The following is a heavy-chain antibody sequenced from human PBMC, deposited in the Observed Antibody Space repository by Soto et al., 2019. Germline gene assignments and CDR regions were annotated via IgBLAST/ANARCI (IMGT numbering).Heavy chain of an antibody. D-gene: IGHD1-26*01. J-gene: IGHJ4*02. CDR2: FDPEDGET. CDR1: GYTLTELS. Sequence: ASVKVSCKVSGYTLTELSMHWVRQAPGKGLEWMGGFDPEDGETIYAQKFQGRVTMTEDTSTDTAYMELSSLRSEDTAVYYCARAPLPLYIVGATKAESGPFDYWGQGTLVTVSS. V-gene: IGHV1-24*01. CDR3: ARAPLPLYIVGATKAESGPFDY.